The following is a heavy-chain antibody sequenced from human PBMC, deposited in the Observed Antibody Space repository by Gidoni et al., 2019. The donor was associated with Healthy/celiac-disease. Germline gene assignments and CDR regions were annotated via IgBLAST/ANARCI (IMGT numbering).Heavy chain of an antibody. D-gene: IGHD6-6*01. CDR2: INHSGRT. Sequence: QVQLQQWGAGLLKPSETLSLTCAVYGGSFSGSYWRWLRQPPGKGLEWIGEINHSGRTTSNPSLKSRVTIAVDTSKNQFSLKLSSVTAADTAVYYCARGRGLEYSSSKNWYYLDYWGQGTLVTVSS. V-gene: IGHV4-34*01. CDR3: ARGRGLEYSSSKNWYYLDY. J-gene: IGHJ4*02. CDR1: GGSFSGSY.